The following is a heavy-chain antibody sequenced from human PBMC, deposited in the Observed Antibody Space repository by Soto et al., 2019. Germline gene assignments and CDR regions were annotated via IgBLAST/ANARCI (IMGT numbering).Heavy chain of an antibody. CDR1: GYTFTGYY. J-gene: IGHJ4*02. D-gene: IGHD6-19*01. CDR2: INPNSGGT. CDR3: AREAVAGLNGGFDY. V-gene: IGHV1-2*04. Sequence: ASVKVSCKASGYTFTGYYMHWVRQAPGQGLEWMGWINPNSGGTNYAQKFQGWVTMTRDTSISTAYMELSRLRSDDTAVYYCAREAVAGLNGGFDYWGQGTLVTVSS.